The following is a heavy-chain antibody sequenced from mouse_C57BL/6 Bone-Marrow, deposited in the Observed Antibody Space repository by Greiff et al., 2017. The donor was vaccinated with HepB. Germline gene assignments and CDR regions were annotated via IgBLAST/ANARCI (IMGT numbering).Heavy chain of an antibody. V-gene: IGHV1-69*01. J-gene: IGHJ3*01. Sequence: QVQLKQPGAELVMPGASVKLSCKASGYTFTSYWMHWVKQRPGQGLEWIGEIDPSDSYTNYNQKFKGKSTLTVDKSSSTAYMQLSSLTSEDSAVYYCARDGRQLRPAWFAYWGQGTLVTVSA. D-gene: IGHD3-2*02. CDR1: GYTFTSYW. CDR2: IDPSDSYT. CDR3: ARDGRQLRPAWFAY.